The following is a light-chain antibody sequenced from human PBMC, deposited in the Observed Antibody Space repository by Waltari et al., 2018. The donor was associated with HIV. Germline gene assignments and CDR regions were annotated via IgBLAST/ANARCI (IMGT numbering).Light chain of an antibody. CDR3: AAWDDSLNGWV. V-gene: IGLV1-44*01. J-gene: IGLJ3*02. CDR2: SNK. Sequence: QSVLTQPPSASGTPGQRVTISCSGSSSNIGSNIVTWYQQLPGTAPKLLIYSNKQRPSGVPDRFSGSKSGTSASLAISGLQSEDEADYYCAAWDDSLNGWVFGGGTKLTVL. CDR1: SSNIGSNI.